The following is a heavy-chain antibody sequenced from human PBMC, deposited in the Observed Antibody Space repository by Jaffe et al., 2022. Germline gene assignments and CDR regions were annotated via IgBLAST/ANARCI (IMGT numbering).Heavy chain of an antibody. CDR3: ARGPYSGYDFPPYYYYMDV. V-gene: IGHV1-69*05. J-gene: IGHJ6*03. D-gene: IGHD5-12*01. CDR2: IIPIFGTA. CDR1: GGTFSSYA. Sequence: QVQLVQSGAEVKKPGSSVKVSCKASGGTFSSYAISWVRQAPGQGLEWMGGIIPIFGTANYAQKFQGRVTITTDESTSTAYMELSSLRSEDTAVYYCARGPYSGYDFPPYYYYMDVWGKGTTVTVSS.